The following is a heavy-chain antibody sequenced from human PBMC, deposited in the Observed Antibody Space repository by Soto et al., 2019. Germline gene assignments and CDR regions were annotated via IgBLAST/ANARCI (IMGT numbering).Heavy chain of an antibody. V-gene: IGHV3-20*04. CDR3: ARVHRAYYDFWSDAFDI. D-gene: IGHD3-3*01. CDR1: GFTFDDYG. J-gene: IGHJ3*02. CDR2: INWNGGST. Sequence: GGSLRLSCAASGFTFDDYGMSWVRQAPGKGLEWVSGINWNGGSTGYADSVKGRFTISRDNAKNSLYLQMNSLRAEDTALYYCARVHRAYYDFWSDAFDIWGQGTMVTVSS.